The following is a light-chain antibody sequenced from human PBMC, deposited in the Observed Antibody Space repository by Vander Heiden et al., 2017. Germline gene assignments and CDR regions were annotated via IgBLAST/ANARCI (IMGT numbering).Light chain of an antibody. CDR3: QQEDSIPIT. CDR1: QNVLYSSNNRNY. Sequence: DIVMTQSPDSLAVSLGERATINCKSSQNVLYSSNNRNYLAWYQRKPGQPPKLLIYWASTRESGVPDRFSGSGSGTEFTLTISSLQAEDVAVYYCQQEDSIPITFGHGTKVDIK. V-gene: IGKV4-1*01. CDR2: WAS. J-gene: IGKJ3*01.